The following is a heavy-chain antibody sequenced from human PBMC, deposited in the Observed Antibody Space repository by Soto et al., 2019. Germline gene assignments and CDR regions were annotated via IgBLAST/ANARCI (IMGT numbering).Heavy chain of an antibody. Sequence: EVQLVQSGAEVRKPGESLRISCKGSGYSFTNYWINWVRQMPGKGLEWMGRIDPDDSYTNYSPSFQGHVTISVDKSIRTAYLQWSSLQASESATDYCARLPPPTCCRGNTCSGYWCQGTLVTFSS. J-gene: IGHJ4*02. CDR1: GYSFTNYW. CDR3: ARLPPPTCCRGNTCSGY. CDR2: IDPDDSYT. V-gene: IGHV5-10-1*03. D-gene: IGHD2-15*01.